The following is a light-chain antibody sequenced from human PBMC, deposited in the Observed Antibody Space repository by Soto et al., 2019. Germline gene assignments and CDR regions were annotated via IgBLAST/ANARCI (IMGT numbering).Light chain of an antibody. J-gene: IGKJ2*01. Sequence: DIVMTQSPDSLAVSLGERANINCKSSQSVLYSSNNKNYLAWYRQKPGQPPKLIIYWASIRESGVPDRISGSGSGTDFTLTISSLQAEDVEVYYCQQYYSTPPYTFGQGTKLEIK. CDR1: QSVLYSSNNKNY. V-gene: IGKV4-1*01. CDR3: QQYYSTPPYT. CDR2: WAS.